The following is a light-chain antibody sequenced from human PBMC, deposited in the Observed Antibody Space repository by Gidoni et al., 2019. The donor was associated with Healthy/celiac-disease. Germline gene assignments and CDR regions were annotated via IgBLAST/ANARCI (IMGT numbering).Light chain of an antibody. CDR3: SSYTSSSTQRV. Sequence: QSALTQPASVSGSPGQSITISCTGTSSDVGGYNYVSWYQQHPGKAPTLMIYEFSNRPSGVSNRFSGSKSGNTASLTISGLQAEDEADYYCSSYTSSSTQRVFGGGTKLTVL. CDR1: SSDVGGYNY. J-gene: IGLJ2*01. V-gene: IGLV2-14*01. CDR2: EFS.